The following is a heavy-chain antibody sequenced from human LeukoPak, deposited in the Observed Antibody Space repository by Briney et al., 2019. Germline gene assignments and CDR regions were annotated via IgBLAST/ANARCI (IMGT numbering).Heavy chain of an antibody. CDR1: GYTFTSYD. CDR3: ARDRADYTVTRILYYYYMDV. Sequence: ASVKVSCKASGYTFTSYDINWVRQATGQGLEWMGWMNPNSGNTGYAQKFQGRVTITRNTSISTAYMELSSLRSEDTAVYYCARDRADYTVTRILYYYYMDVWGKGTTVTVSS. V-gene: IGHV1-8*03. D-gene: IGHD4-17*01. CDR2: MNPNSGNT. J-gene: IGHJ6*03.